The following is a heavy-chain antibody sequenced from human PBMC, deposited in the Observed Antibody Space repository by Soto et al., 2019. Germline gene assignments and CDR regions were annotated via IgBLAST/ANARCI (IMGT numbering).Heavy chain of an antibody. J-gene: IGHJ4*02. CDR3: ARDFGTAVAGTALY. Sequence: GVSVKVSCKASGYTFTRYGISWVRQAPGQGLEWMGWISAYNGNTNYAQKLQGRVTMTTDTSTSTAYRELRSLRSDDTAVYYCARDFGTAVAGTALYWGQGTLVTVSS. V-gene: IGHV1-18*04. D-gene: IGHD6-19*01. CDR2: ISAYNGNT. CDR1: GYTFTRYG.